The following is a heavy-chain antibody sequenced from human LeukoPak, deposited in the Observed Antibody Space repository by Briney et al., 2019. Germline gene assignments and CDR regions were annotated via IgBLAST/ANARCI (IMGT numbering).Heavy chain of an antibody. Sequence: GGSLRLSCAASGFTFSSHSMHWVRQAPGKGLEWVAVISNDGSKKYYADSVRGRFTISRDNSKNTLYLQMNSLRADDTAVYYCANWGRFDPWGQGTLVTVSS. J-gene: IGHJ5*02. CDR3: ANWGRFDP. CDR2: ISNDGSKK. D-gene: IGHD3-16*01. V-gene: IGHV3-30*18. CDR1: GFTFSSHS.